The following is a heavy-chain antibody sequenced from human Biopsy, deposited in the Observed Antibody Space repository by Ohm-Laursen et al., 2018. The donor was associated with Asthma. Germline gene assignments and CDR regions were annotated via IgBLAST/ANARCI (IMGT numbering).Heavy chain of an antibody. CDR3: ARVVSYGDIYFGIDV. D-gene: IGHD4-17*01. Sequence: TLSLTCRVSGGYTGSSDHHWAWIRQAPRKGLEWIGFVFWSGSTHHSRSLERRVSISIDTATNEFSMKLWSVTPADTAVYFCARVVSYGDIYFGIDVWGPGNTVVVS. J-gene: IGHJ6*02. V-gene: IGHV4-30-4*01. CDR1: GGYTGSSDHH. CDR2: VFWSGST.